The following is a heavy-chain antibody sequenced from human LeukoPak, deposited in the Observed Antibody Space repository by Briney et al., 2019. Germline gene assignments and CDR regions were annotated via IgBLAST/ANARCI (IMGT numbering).Heavy chain of an antibody. D-gene: IGHD6-13*01. CDR1: GFTFSSYA. V-gene: IGHV3-30*09. CDR2: ISYDGSNK. CDR3: ARDKSSSWYINWFDP. Sequence: PGGSLRLSCAASGFTFSSYAMHWVRQAPGKGLEWVAVISYDGSNKYYADSVKGRFAISRDNSKNTLYLQMNSLRAEDTAVYYCARDKSSSWYINWFDPWGQGTLVTVSS. J-gene: IGHJ5*02.